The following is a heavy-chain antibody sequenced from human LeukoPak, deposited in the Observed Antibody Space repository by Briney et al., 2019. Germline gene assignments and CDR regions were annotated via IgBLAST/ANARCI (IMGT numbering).Heavy chain of an antibody. CDR2: IYYSGST. V-gene: IGHV4-59*11. CDR1: GGSMSSHY. J-gene: IGHJ6*03. Sequence: SETLSLTCTVSGGSMSSHYWSWIRQPPGKGLEWIGYIYYSGSTNYNPSLKSRVTISVDTSKNQFSLKLSSVTAADTAVYYCARGRSYSSSWNYYYYYMDVWGKGTTVTVSS. D-gene: IGHD6-13*01. CDR3: ARGRSYSSSWNYYYYYMDV.